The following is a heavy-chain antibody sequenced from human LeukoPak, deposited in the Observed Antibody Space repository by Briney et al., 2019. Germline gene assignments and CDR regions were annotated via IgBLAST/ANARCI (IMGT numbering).Heavy chain of an antibody. CDR3: ARSRRGYSYGYYFDY. CDR1: GYTFTGYY. CDR2: IIPIFGTA. Sequence: GASVKVSCKASGYTFTGYYMHWVRQAPGQGLEWMGGIIPIFGTANYAQKFQGRVTITADKSTSTAYMELSSLRSEDTAVYYCARSRRGYSYGYYFDYWGQGTLVTVSS. J-gene: IGHJ4*02. D-gene: IGHD5-18*01. V-gene: IGHV1-69*06.